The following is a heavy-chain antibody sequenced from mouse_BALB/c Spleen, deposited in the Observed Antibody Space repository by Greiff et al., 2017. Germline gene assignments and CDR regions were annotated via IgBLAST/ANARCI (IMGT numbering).Heavy chain of an antibody. Sequence: VQLKQSGAELVRPGALVKLSCKASGFNIKDYYMHWVKQRPEQGLEWIGWIDPENGNTIYDPKFQGKASITADTSSNTAYLQLSSLTSEDTAVYYCAPDLRYYYAMDYWGQGTSVTVSS. CDR2: IDPENGNT. CDR3: APDLRYYYAMDY. J-gene: IGHJ4*01. CDR1: GFNIKDYY. V-gene: IGHV14-1*02.